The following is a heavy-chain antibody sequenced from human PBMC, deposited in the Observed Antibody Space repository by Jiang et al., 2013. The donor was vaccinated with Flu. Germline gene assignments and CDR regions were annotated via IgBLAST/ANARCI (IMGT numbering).Heavy chain of an antibody. D-gene: IGHD5-18*01. CDR1: GGSFSGYY. J-gene: IGHJ4*02. Sequence: KPSETLSLTCAVYGGSFSGYYWSWIRQPPGKGLEWIGEINHSGSTNYNPSLKSRVTISVDTSKNQFSLKLSSVAAADTAVYYCARVYSYGRYFDYWGQGTLVTVSS. V-gene: IGHV4-34*01. CDR2: INHSGST. CDR3: ARVYSYGRYFDY.